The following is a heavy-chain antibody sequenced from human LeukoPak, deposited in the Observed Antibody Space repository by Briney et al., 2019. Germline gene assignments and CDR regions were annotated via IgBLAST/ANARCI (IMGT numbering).Heavy chain of an antibody. D-gene: IGHD3-9*01. CDR2: INAGNGNT. J-gene: IGHJ4*02. CDR3: TRTHDYFSTTRYSDY. Sequence: ASVKVSCKASGYTFTSYAMHWVRQAPGQRLEWMGWINAGNGNTKYSQKFQDRVTMTTDTSTRTVYLELRSLRPDDTAVYFCTRTHDYFSTTRYSDYWGQGALVIVTS. CDR1: GYTFTSYA. V-gene: IGHV1-3*01.